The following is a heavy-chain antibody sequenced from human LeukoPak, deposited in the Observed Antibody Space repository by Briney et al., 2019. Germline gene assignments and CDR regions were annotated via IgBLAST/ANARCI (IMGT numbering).Heavy chain of an antibody. V-gene: IGHV4-59*02. CDR3: ARVTAAGGGFDH. CDR1: GGSVSGYH. J-gene: IGHJ4*02. D-gene: IGHD2-15*01. CDR2: IYFTGST. Sequence: SETLSLTCTVYGGSVSGYHWSWIRQPPGQGLECIGHIYFTGSTTYNPSLKSRVTISVDTSQNLFSLRLSSVTAADTAVYYCARVTAAGGGFDHWGEGTLVTASS.